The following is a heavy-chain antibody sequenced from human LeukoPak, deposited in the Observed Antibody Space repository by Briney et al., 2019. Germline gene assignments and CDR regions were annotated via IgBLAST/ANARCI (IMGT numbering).Heavy chain of an antibody. CDR3: ARASSSWYGMDV. V-gene: IGHV4-59*01. D-gene: IGHD6-13*01. CDR2: IYYSGST. Sequence: KPSGTLSLTCTVSGGSISSYYWSWIRQPPGKGLEWIGYIYYSGSTNYNPSLKSRVTISVDTSKNQFSLKLSSVTAADTAVYYCARASSSWYGMDVWGQGTTVTVSS. J-gene: IGHJ6*02. CDR1: GGSISSYY.